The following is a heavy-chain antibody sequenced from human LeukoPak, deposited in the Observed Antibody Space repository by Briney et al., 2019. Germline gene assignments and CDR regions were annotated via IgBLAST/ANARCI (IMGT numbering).Heavy chain of an antibody. D-gene: IGHD5-18*01. J-gene: IGHJ6*03. CDR1: GYTFTSYG. V-gene: IGHV1-18*01. Sequence: ASVKVSCKASGYTFTSYGISWVRQAPGQGLEWMGWISAYNGNTNHAQKLQGRVTMTTDTSTSTAYMELRSLRSDDTAVYYCARVGAMATYYYYYYMDVWGKGTTVTVSS. CDR3: ARVGAMATYYYYYYMDV. CDR2: ISAYNGNT.